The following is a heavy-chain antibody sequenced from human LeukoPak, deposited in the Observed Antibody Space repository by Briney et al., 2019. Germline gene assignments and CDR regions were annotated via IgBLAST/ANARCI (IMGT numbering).Heavy chain of an antibody. J-gene: IGHJ4*02. D-gene: IGHD2-21*01. Sequence: GGSLRLSCVGSGFTFRSHAMSWVRQAPEKGLEFVSGIYENGGTTYYADSVKGRFSISRDNSKNTLYLQMDSLRGEDTAVYYCAKDFRIGYSAHFDDWGQGALVTVSS. CDR3: AKDFRIGYSAHFDD. CDR2: IYENGGTT. V-gene: IGHV3-23*01. CDR1: GFTFRSHA.